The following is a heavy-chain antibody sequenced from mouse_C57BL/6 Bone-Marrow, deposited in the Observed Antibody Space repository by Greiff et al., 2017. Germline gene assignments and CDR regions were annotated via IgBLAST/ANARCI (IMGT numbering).Heavy chain of an antibody. J-gene: IGHJ2*01. Sequence: QVQLQQSGPELVRPGSSVKLSCKASGYTFTSYWMDWVKQRPGQGLEWIGNIYPSDSETHYNQKFKDKATLTVDKSSSTAYMQLSSLTSEDSAVYYCARGVGWYFDYWGQGTTLTVSS. CDR1: GYTFTSYW. CDR3: ARGVGWYFDY. V-gene: IGHV1-61*01. CDR2: IYPSDSET. D-gene: IGHD1-1*02.